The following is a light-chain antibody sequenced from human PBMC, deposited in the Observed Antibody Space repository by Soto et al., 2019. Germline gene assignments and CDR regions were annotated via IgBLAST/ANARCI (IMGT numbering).Light chain of an antibody. V-gene: IGLV2-14*01. CDR1: SSDVGYYNY. CDR2: EVR. CDR3: TSYTTKSTYV. Sequence: SVLTQPASVSGSPGQSITISVTGTSSDVGYYNYVSWYQQHPGKAPQLMIYEVRSRPSGVSDRFSGSKSANTASLTISGLQAEDEADYYCTSYTTKSTYVFGTGTKVTVL. J-gene: IGLJ1*01.